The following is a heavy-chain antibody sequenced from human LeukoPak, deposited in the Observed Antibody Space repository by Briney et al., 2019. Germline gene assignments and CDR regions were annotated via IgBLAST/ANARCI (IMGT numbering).Heavy chain of an antibody. CDR1: GLTFSSYS. CDR3: ARSMGPGHYYVADH. J-gene: IGHJ4*02. V-gene: IGHV3-48*01. CDR2: ISSGGSTK. Sequence: PGGSLRLSCAASGLTFSSYSMNWVRQPPGKGLEWVSYISSGGSTKYYAASVKGRFTISGDNAKNSLFLQMISLRVEDTAVYYCARSMGPGHYYVADHWGQGTLVNVSS. D-gene: IGHD3-22*01.